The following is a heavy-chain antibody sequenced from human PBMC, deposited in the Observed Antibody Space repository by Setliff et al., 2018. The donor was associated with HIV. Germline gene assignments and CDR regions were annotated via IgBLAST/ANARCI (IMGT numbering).Heavy chain of an antibody. CDR2: VSGSGGTT. CDR3: ARAEAVAGKSYMDV. CDR1: GFTFNSYV. D-gene: IGHD6-19*01. Sequence: GGSLRLSCAASGFTFNSYVMSWVRQAPGKGLEWVSTVSGSGGTTYYADSVRGRFTISRDNSKNTLYLQMNSLRAEDTAVYYCARAEAVAGKSYMDVWGKGTTVTVSS. V-gene: IGHV3-23*01. J-gene: IGHJ6*03.